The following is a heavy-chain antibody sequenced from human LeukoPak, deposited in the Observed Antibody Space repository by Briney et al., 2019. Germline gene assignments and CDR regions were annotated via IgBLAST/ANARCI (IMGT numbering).Heavy chain of an antibody. Sequence: GGSLRLSCAASGFTFSSYWMHWVRQAPGKGLVWVSRVNTDGSSTTYADSVKGRFTISRDNAKNTLYLQMNSLRAGDTAVYYCARATVIGNAPVPGYMDVWGKGTTVTVSS. CDR3: ARATVIGNAPVPGYMDV. V-gene: IGHV3-74*01. J-gene: IGHJ6*03. CDR2: VNTDGSST. D-gene: IGHD2-21*01. CDR1: GFTFSSYW.